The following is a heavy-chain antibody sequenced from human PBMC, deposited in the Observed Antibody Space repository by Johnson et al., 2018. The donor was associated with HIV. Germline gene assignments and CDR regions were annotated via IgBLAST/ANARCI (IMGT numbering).Heavy chain of an antibody. Sequence: VQLVESGGGVVQPGRSLRLSCVVSGFTFSSYAMSWVRQAPGKGLEWVSAISGSGGSTYYADSVKGRFTISRDNSKNTLYLQMNSLRAEDTAVYYCAKAMSPMVRWNIWGQGTMVTVSS. CDR1: GFTFSSYA. D-gene: IGHD3-10*01. CDR3: AKAMSPMVRWNI. J-gene: IGHJ3*02. V-gene: IGHV3-23*04. CDR2: ISGSGGST.